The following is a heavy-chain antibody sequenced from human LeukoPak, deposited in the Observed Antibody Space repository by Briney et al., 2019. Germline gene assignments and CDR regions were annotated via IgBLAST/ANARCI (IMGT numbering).Heavy chain of an antibody. CDR1: GFSFSFYW. CDR3: ARGSYRGYSSSWYISSKRNWFDP. Sequence: AGGSLRLSCAASGFSFSFYWMHWVRQAPGKGPVLVSRINSDGSSTSYADSVKGRFTISRDNAKNTLYLQMNSLRSDDTAVYYCARGSYRGYSSSWYISSKRNWFDPWGQGTLVTVSS. V-gene: IGHV3-74*01. D-gene: IGHD6-13*01. J-gene: IGHJ5*02. CDR2: INSDGSST.